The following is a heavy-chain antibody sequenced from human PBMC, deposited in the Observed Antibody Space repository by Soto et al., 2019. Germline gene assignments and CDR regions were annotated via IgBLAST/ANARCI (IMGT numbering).Heavy chain of an antibody. CDR3: ASAQAVVMPVVWDV. Sequence: QVQLQESGPGLVKPSQTLSLTCTVSGGSITSGDDYWSWIRQPPGKALEWIGYIYHSRITNYNPSLKSRVTISADTSKNQLSLKLSSVTAADTAAYFCASAQAVVMPVVWDVWGQGTTVIVSS. J-gene: IGHJ6*02. CDR1: GGSITSGDDY. V-gene: IGHV4-30-4*08. CDR2: IYHSRIT. D-gene: IGHD2-15*01.